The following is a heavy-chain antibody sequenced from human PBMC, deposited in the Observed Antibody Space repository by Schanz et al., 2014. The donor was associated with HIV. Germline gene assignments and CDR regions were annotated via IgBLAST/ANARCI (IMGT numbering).Heavy chain of an antibody. CDR3: ASMGYYDSHGYYYECGMDV. J-gene: IGHJ6*02. CDR2: ISGDNNNT. D-gene: IGHD3-22*01. Sequence: QVQLLQSGTEVKKPGASVKVSCKGSRYSFTRYGISWVRQAPGQGLEWMGWISGDNNNTKYEQKSHARVAMTTDTSTTTAYMELRSMRSHDTAVYYCASMGYYDSHGYYYECGMDVWGQGTTVTVSS. CDR1: RYSFTRYG. V-gene: IGHV1-18*04.